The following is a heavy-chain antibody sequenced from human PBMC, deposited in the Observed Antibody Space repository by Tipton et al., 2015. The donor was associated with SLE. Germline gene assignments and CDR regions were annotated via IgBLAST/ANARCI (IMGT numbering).Heavy chain of an antibody. Sequence: SLRLSCAASGFTFSSYAMSWVRQAPGKGLEWVSAISGSGGSTYYADSVKGRFTISRDNSKNTLYLQMNSLRAEDTAVYYCARDQKGVLYHYYGMDVWGQGTTVTVSS. V-gene: IGHV3-23*01. CDR2: ISGSGGST. D-gene: IGHD3-16*01. CDR3: ARDQKGVLYHYYGMDV. J-gene: IGHJ6*02. CDR1: GFTFSSYA.